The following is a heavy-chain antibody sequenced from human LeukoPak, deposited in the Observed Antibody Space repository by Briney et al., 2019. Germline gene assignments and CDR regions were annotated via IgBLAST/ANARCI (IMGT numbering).Heavy chain of an antibody. J-gene: IGHJ6*02. Sequence: SETLSLTCAVYGGSFSGYYWSWIRQPPGKGLEWIGGINHSGSTNYNPSLKSRVTISVDTSKNQFSLKLSSVTAADTAVYYCARAPRYSYGYRVPNGMDVWGQGTTVTVSS. CDR3: ARAPRYSYGYRVPNGMDV. D-gene: IGHD5-18*01. CDR2: INHSGST. V-gene: IGHV4-34*01. CDR1: GGSFSGYY.